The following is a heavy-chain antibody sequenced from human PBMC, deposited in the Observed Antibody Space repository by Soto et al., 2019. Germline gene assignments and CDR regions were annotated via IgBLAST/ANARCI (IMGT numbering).Heavy chain of an antibody. V-gene: IGHV1-18*01. D-gene: IGHD3-9*01. J-gene: IGHJ5*02. CDR3: ARDALRYFDWLLPGRWFDP. Sequence: QVQLVQSGAEVKKPGASVKVSCKTSGYTFTSYGISWVRQAPGQGLEWMGWISAYNGNTNYAQKLQGRGTMTTDTSTSTAYMELRSLRSDDTAVYYCARDALRYFDWLLPGRWFDPWGQGTLVTVSS. CDR2: ISAYNGNT. CDR1: GYTFTSYG.